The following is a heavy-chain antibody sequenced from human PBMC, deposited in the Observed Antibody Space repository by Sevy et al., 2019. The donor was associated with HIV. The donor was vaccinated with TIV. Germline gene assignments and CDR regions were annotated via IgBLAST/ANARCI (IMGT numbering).Heavy chain of an antibody. V-gene: IGHV3-53*01. J-gene: IGHJ4*02. CDR2: IYSDDST. CDR3: ATGIAAAGHSFDY. CDR1: GFTVSSNY. D-gene: IGHD6-13*01. Sequence: QLGGSLRLSCAASGFTVSSNYMSWVRQAPGKGLEWVSVIYSDDSTYYADSVKGRFTISRDNSKNTLYLQMNSLRAEDTAVYYCATGIAAAGHSFDYWGQGTLVTVSS.